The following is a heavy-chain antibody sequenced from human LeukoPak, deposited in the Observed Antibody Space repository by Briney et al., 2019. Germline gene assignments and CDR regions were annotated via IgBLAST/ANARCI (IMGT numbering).Heavy chain of an antibody. J-gene: IGHJ3*02. Sequence: SETLSLTCTVSSGSINSGDYYWSWIRQPAGKGLEWIGRIYSSGNTNYSPSLKSRVTISIDTSKNQFSLRLSSVTAADTAVYYCGRVYRRDGYNFDGFDIWGQGTTVTVSS. CDR1: SGSINSGDYY. V-gene: IGHV4-61*02. CDR3: GRVYRRDGYNFDGFDI. D-gene: IGHD5-24*01. CDR2: IYSSGNT.